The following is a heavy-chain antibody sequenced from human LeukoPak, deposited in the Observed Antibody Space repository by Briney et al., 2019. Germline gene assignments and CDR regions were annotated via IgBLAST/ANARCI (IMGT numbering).Heavy chain of an antibody. CDR1: GGSISSYY. CDR2: IYYSGST. D-gene: IGHD3-22*01. CDR3: AREVRDPSYYFMDV. Sequence: PSETLSLTCTVSGGSISSYYWSWIRQPPGKGLEWIGYIYYSGSTNYNPSLKSRVTISVDTSKNQFSLKLSSVTAADTAMYYCAREVRDPSYYFMDVWGKGTTVTVSS. J-gene: IGHJ6*03. V-gene: IGHV4-59*01.